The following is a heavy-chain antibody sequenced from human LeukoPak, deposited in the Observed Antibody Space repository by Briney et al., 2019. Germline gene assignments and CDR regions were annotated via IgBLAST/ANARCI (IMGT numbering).Heavy chain of an antibody. CDR2: ISSSSSTI. Sequence: GGSLRLSCAASGFTFSSYSMNWVRQAPGKGLEWVSYISSSSSTIYYADSVKGRFTISRDNAKNSLYLQMNSLRAEDTAVYYCARDNYYDSSGYSDAFDIWGQGTMVTVSS. CDR3: ARDNYYDSSGYSDAFDI. J-gene: IGHJ3*02. CDR1: GFTFSSYS. V-gene: IGHV3-48*04. D-gene: IGHD3-22*01.